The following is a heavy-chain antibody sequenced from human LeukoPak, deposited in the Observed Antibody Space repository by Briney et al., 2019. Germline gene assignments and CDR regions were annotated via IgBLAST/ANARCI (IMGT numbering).Heavy chain of an antibody. Sequence: PSETLSLTCAVSGGSISSSNWWSWVRQPPGKGLEWIGEIYHSGSTNYNPSLKSRVTISVDTSKNQFSLKLSSVTAADTAVYYCARGRPGYSSSWYNYWGQGTLVTVSS. J-gene: IGHJ4*02. CDR2: IYHSGST. CDR1: GGSISSSNW. V-gene: IGHV4-4*02. D-gene: IGHD6-13*01. CDR3: ARGRPGYSSSWYNY.